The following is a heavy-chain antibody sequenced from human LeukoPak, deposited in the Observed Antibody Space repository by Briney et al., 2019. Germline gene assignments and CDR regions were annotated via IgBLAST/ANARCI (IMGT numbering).Heavy chain of an antibody. V-gene: IGHV4-59*08. CDR1: GGSIGSYY. CDR3: ARVLETFEYYYYYYYMDV. J-gene: IGHJ6*03. CDR2: IYDSGST. D-gene: IGHD3-3*02. Sequence: SETLSLTCTVSGGSIGSYYWSWIRQPPGKGLEWIGYIYDSGSTNYNPSLKSRVTISVDTSKNQFSLKLSSVTAADTAVYYCARVLETFEYYYYYYYMDVWGKGTTVTISS.